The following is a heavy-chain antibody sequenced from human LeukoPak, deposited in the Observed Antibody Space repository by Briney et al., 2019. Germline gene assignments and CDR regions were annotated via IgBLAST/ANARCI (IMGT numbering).Heavy chain of an antibody. J-gene: IGHJ3*02. D-gene: IGHD3-10*01. CDR1: GFTFSSYG. V-gene: IGHV3-30*02. CDR2: IRYDGSNK. Sequence: GGSLRLSCAASGFTFSSYGMHWVRQAPGKGLEWVAFIRYDGSNKYYADSVKGRFTISRDNSKNTLYLQMNSLRAEDTAVYYCAKDQTTYYYGSGSWGDDAFDIWGQGTMVTVSS. CDR3: AKDQTTYYYGSGSWGDDAFDI.